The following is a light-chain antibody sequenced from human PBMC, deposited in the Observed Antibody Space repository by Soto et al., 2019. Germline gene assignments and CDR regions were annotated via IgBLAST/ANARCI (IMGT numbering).Light chain of an antibody. CDR1: QRVSSY. CDR3: QQRSILPLT. J-gene: IGKJ4*01. CDR2: DAS. V-gene: IGKV3-11*01. Sequence: EIVLTQSPATLSLSPGERATLSCRASQRVSSYLACYQQKPGQAPRLLIYDASNRATGIPARFSGSRSGPDFTLTISSLEPEDFAVYYCQQRSILPLTFGGGTKVEIK.